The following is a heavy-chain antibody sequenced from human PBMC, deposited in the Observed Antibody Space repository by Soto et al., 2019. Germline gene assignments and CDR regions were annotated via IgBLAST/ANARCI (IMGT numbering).Heavy chain of an antibody. CDR3: AREGSSSDPLYYYYGMDV. CDR2: INPNSGGT. J-gene: IGHJ6*02. Sequence: ASVKVSCKASGGTFSSYAISWVRQAPGQGLEWMGWINPNSGGTNYAQKFQGWVTMTRDTSISTAYMELSRLRSDDTAVYYCAREGSSSDPLYYYYGMDVRGQGTTVTVYS. D-gene: IGHD6-6*01. CDR1: GGTFSSYA. V-gene: IGHV1-2*04.